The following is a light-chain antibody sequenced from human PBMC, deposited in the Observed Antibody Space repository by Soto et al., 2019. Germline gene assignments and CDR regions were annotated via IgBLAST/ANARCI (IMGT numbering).Light chain of an antibody. CDR1: QSIMFS. V-gene: IGKV3-15*01. CDR3: QQYYDWPPLT. J-gene: IGKJ4*01. CDR2: VAS. Sequence: EIVMTQSPATLSVSPGERATLSCRASQSIMFSLAWYQQKPGQAPRLLISVASTRATGIPARFSGSGSGKEFTLTISRLQSEDFAVYYCQQYYDWPPLTFGGGTKVEIK.